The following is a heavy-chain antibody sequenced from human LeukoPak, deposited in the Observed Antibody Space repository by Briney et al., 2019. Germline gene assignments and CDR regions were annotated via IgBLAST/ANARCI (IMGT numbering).Heavy chain of an antibody. Sequence: SETLSLTCTVSGGSISSSSYYWGWIRQPPGKGLEWIGRIYYSGSTYYNPSLKSRVTISVDTSKNQFSLKLSSVTAADTAVYYCARTRLGYGSFDYWGQGTLVTVSS. CDR1: GGSISSSSYY. CDR2: IYYSGST. J-gene: IGHJ4*02. V-gene: IGHV4-39*07. CDR3: ARTRLGYGSFDY. D-gene: IGHD3-10*01.